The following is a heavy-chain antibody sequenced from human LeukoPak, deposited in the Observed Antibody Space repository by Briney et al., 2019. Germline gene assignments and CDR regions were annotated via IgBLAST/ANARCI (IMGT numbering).Heavy chain of an antibody. D-gene: IGHD4-23*01. CDR1: GGSFSGFY. CDR2: IYYSGST. CDR3: ARKGDYGGNSAVGWFDP. V-gene: IGHV4-59*08. Sequence: PSETLSLTCAVYGGSFSGFYWNWIRQPPGKGLEWIGHIYYSGSTNYNPSLKSRVTISVDTSKIQFSLKLSSVTAADTAVYYCARKGDYGGNSAVGWFDPWGQGSLVTVSS. J-gene: IGHJ5*02.